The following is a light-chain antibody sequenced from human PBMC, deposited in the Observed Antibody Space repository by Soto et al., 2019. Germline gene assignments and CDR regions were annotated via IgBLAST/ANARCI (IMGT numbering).Light chain of an antibody. V-gene: IGLV2-14*01. CDR1: SSNVGGYNY. CDR2: DVS. CDR3: CSYTTSNTRQIV. J-gene: IGLJ1*01. Sequence: QCVLTKAASGSGAAGEGSSISCTGTSSNVGGYNYVSWYQQHPGKAPKFMIYDVSNRPSGVSNRFSGSKSGNTASLTISGLQAEDEADYYCCSYTTSNTRQIVFGTGTKVTVL.